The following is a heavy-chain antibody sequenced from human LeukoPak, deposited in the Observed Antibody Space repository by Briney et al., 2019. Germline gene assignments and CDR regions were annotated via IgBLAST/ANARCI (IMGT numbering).Heavy chain of an antibody. Sequence: PSETLSFTGTVSGGSISSYYWSWIRQPAGKRLEWIGRIYTSGSNNYNPSLKSRVTMSVDTSKNQFSLKLSSVTAADTAVYYCARSYCSSTSCYCDYWGQGTLVTVSS. CDR1: GGSISSYY. V-gene: IGHV4-4*07. CDR2: IYTSGSN. J-gene: IGHJ4*02. D-gene: IGHD2-2*01. CDR3: ARSYCSSTSCYCDY.